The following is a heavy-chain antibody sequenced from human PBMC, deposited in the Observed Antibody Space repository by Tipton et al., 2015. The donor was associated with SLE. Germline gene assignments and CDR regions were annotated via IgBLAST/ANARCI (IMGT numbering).Heavy chain of an antibody. Sequence: GLVKPSETLSLTCAVSGYSISSGYYWGWIRQPPGKGLEWIGSIYHSGSTYYNPSLKSRVTISVDTSKNQFSLKLSSVTAADTAVYYCARSRGYYPDSWGQGTLVTVSS. CDR3: ARSRGYYPDS. D-gene: IGHD3-22*01. CDR2: IYHSGST. CDR1: GYSISSGYY. V-gene: IGHV4-38-2*01. J-gene: IGHJ4*02.